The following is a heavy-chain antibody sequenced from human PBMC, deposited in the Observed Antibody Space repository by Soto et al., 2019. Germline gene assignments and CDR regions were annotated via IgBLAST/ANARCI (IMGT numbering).Heavy chain of an antibody. CDR3: ARGDCDFWSGYCRGPRADV. CDR2: TSHSGIT. V-gene: IGHV4-34*01. Sequence: LSLTCAVYGGSFSPYFYTWIRQPPGKGLEWIGETSHSGITNYNPSLKSRVTISVHTSSNQFSLNLTSVTAADTAVYYCARGDCDFWSGYCRGPRADVWGQGTTVTVSS. J-gene: IGHJ6*02. D-gene: IGHD3-3*01. CDR1: GGSFSPYF.